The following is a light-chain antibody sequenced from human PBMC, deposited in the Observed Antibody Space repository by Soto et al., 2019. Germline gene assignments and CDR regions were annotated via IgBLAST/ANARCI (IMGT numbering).Light chain of an antibody. CDR2: DAS. J-gene: IGKJ4*01. Sequence: VLTQSPATLSLSPGETATLSCRASQSVSSSLAWYQQKPGHTPRLLIYDASNRATSIPARFSGSGSGTDFNLTVSSLEPEDFAAYYCQQRRSWPLTFGGGTKVEIK. V-gene: IGKV3-11*01. CDR3: QQRRSWPLT. CDR1: QSVSSS.